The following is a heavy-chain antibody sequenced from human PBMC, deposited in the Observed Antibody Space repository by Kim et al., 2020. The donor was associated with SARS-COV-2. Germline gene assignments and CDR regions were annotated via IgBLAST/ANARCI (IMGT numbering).Heavy chain of an antibody. CDR1: GFTFSSYS. J-gene: IGHJ6*02. V-gene: IGHV3-21*04. CDR2: ISSSSSYI. Sequence: GSLRLSCAASGFTFSSYSMNWVRQAPGKGLEWVSSISSSSSYIYYADSVKGRFTISRDNAKNSLYLQMNSLRAEDTAVYYCARKLLKPAYYYGMDVWGQGTTVTVSS. D-gene: IGHD1-7*01. CDR3: ARKLLKPAYYYGMDV.